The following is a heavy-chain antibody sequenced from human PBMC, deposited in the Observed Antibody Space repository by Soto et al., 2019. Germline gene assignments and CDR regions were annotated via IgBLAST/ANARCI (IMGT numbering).Heavy chain of an antibody. Sequence: GGSLRLSCAASGFTFSSYPMHWVRQAPGKGLEWVAVISYDGSNKYYADSVKGRFTISRDNSKNTLYLQMNSLRAEDTAVYYCARDRDGYNRYYFDYWGQGTLVTVSS. D-gene: IGHD5-12*01. J-gene: IGHJ4*02. CDR2: ISYDGSNK. CDR3: ARDRDGYNRYYFDY. V-gene: IGHV3-30-3*01. CDR1: GFTFSSYP.